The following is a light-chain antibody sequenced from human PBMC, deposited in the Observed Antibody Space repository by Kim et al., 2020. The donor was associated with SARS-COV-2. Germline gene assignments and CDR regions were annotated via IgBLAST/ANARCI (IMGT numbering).Light chain of an antibody. CDR2: CDN. CDR1: SSIIAINT. J-gene: IGLJ3*02. CDR3: ATWDGSLNGPV. V-gene: IGLV1-44*01. Sequence: GQRVTIPYSRSSSIIAINTVDWHQQLPGTAPKLLIYCDNQRPSGVPARFSGSKSGTSASLAISGLQAEDEAEYYCATWDGSLNGPVFGGGTKLTVL.